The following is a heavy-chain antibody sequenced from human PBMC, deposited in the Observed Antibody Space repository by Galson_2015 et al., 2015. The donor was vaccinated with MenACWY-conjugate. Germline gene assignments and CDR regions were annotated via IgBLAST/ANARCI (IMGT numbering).Heavy chain of an antibody. CDR2: INPSGGST. V-gene: IGHV1-46*04. CDR3: ARDSGPGEDSELDS. J-gene: IGHJ4*02. Sequence: SVKVSCKASGYTFTSYYVHWVRQAPGQGLEWMGIINPSGGSTSYAPKLKGRVTMTRDTSTSTVYMELSSLRSEDTAVYYCARDSGPGEDSELDSWGQGTLVAVSS. CDR1: GYTFTSYY. D-gene: IGHD1-14*01.